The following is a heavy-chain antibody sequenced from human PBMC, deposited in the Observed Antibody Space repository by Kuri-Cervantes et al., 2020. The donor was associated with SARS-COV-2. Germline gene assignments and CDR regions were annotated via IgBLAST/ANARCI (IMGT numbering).Heavy chain of an antibody. CDR3: ARETPYSSSSSYYYYMDV. V-gene: IGHV3-21*01. CDR2: ISSSSSYI. Sequence: GESLKISCAASGFTFSSYSMNWVRQAPGKGLEWVSSISSSSSYIYYADSAKGRFTISRDNAKNSLYLQMNSLRAEDTAVYYCARETPYSSSSSYYYYMDVWGKGTTVTVSS. D-gene: IGHD6-6*01. CDR1: GFTFSSYS. J-gene: IGHJ6*03.